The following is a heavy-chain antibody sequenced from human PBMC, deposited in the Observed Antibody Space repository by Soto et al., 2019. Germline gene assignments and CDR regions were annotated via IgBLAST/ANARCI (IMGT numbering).Heavy chain of an antibody. V-gene: IGHV3-23*01. J-gene: IGHJ4*02. CDR1: GFTFSSYA. Sequence: GGSLRLSCAASGFTFSSYANSWVRQAPGKGLEWVSAISGSGGSTYYADSVKGRFTISRDNSKNTLYLQMNSLRAEDTAVYYCAKDFLTMRVVVISLNLAYWGQGTLVTVSP. D-gene: IGHD3-22*01. CDR2: ISGSGGST. CDR3: AKDFLTMRVVVISLNLAY.